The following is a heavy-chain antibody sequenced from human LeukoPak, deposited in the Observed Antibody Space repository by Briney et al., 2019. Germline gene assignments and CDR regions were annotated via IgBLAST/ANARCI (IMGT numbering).Heavy chain of an antibody. Sequence: ASVKVSCKTSGYAFTTYSISWVRQAAGQGLEWVGWVSAYNGNTYYAEKFQGRVTMTTDTSTTTAYMELTSLRSDDTAVYYCARDPRGGWSNFDYWGQGTLVTVSS. CDR2: VSAYNGNT. CDR1: GYAFTTYS. CDR3: ARDPRGGWSNFDY. D-gene: IGHD6-19*01. J-gene: IGHJ4*02. V-gene: IGHV1-18*01.